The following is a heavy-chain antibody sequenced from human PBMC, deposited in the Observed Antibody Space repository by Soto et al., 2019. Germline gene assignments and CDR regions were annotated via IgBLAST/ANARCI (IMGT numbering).Heavy chain of an antibody. CDR3: ARGSLRRLDFDY. D-gene: IGHD3-16*01. J-gene: IGHJ4*02. CDR1: GGSISSGGYY. CDR2: IYYSGST. V-gene: IGHV4-31*03. Sequence: QVQLQESGPGLVKPSQTLSLTCTVSGGSISSGGYYWSWIRQHPGKGLEWIGYIYYSGSTYYTPSLKSRVTISVDTSKNQFSLKLSSVTAADTAVYYGARGSLRRLDFDYWGQGTLVTVSS.